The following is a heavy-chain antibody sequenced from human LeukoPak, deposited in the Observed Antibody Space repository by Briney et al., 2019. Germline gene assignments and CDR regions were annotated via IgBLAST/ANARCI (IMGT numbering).Heavy chain of an antibody. CDR1: GFTVSSNY. CDR2: LHSGGTT. V-gene: IGHV3-53*01. Sequence: PGGSLRLSCAASGFTVSSNYMSWVRQAPGRGLEWVSILHSGGTTYYADSVKGRFTISRDNSKNTLYLQMNSLRVEDTAIYYCARANWYFDVRGRGTLVAVSS. J-gene: IGHJ2*01. CDR3: ARANWYFDV.